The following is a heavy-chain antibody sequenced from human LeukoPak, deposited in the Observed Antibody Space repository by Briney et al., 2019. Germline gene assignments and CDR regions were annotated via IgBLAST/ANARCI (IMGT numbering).Heavy chain of an antibody. J-gene: IGHJ2*01. Sequence: ASVKVSCKASGYTFTSYYMHWVRQAPGQGLEWMGIINPSGGSTSYAQKFQGRVTMTRDTSTSTVYMELSSLRSEDTAVYYCARGLGEGCSSTSCYTDWYFDLRGRGTLVTVSS. D-gene: IGHD2-2*02. CDR3: ARGLGEGCSSTSCYTDWYFDL. CDR2: INPSGGST. CDR1: GYTFTSYY. V-gene: IGHV1-46*01.